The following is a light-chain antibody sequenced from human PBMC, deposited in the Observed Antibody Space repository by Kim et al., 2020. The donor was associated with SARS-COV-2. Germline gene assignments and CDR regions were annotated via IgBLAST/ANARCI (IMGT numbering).Light chain of an antibody. CDR2: KAS. V-gene: IGKV1-5*03. CDR3: QQYDNY. CDR1: QSNSMW. J-gene: IGKJ2*01. Sequence: STLSASVGDRVIITCRASQSNSMWLAWYQQKPGKAPKLLISKASSLQSGVPSRFSGSGSGTQFTLIISSLQPDDFGTYYCQQYDNYFGQGTKLEI.